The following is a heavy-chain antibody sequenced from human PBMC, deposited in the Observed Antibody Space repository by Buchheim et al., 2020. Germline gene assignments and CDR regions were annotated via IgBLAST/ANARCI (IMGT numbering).Heavy chain of an antibody. D-gene: IGHD5-18*01. CDR2: ISYDGSNK. CDR3: AGEGRGYSYGLEPFDY. CDR1: GFTFSSYA. Sequence: QVQLVESGGGVVQPGRSLRLSCAASGFTFSSYAMHWVRQAPGKGLEWVAVISYDGSNKYYADSVKGRFTIPRDNSKNTLYLQMNSLRAEDTAVYYCAGEGRGYSYGLEPFDYWGQGTL. V-gene: IGHV3-30-3*01. J-gene: IGHJ4*02.